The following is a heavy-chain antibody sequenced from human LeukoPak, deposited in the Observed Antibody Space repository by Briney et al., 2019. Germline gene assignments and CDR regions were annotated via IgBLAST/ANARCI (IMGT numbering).Heavy chain of an antibody. D-gene: IGHD2-15*01. J-gene: IGHJ4*02. CDR1: GYTFTGYY. CDR3: ARGTAPLGVPDY. Sequence: ASVKVSCKASGYTFTGYYTHWVRQAPGQGLEWMGWINPNSGGTNYAQKFQGRVTMTRDTSTSTAYMELRSLRSDDTAVYYCARGTAPLGVPDYWGQGTLVTVSS. V-gene: IGHV1-2*02. CDR2: INPNSGGT.